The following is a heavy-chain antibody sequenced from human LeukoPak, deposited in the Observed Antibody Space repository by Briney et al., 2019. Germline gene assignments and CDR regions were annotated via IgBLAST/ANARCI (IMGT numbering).Heavy chain of an antibody. Sequence: SETLSLTCAVYGGSFSGYYWSWIRQPPGKGLEWIGEINHSGSTNYNPSLKSRVTISVDTSKNQFSLKLSSVTAADTAVYYCARRRGAVSGTQIFDYWGQGTLVTVSS. CDR1: GGSFSGYY. D-gene: IGHD6-19*01. J-gene: IGHJ4*02. V-gene: IGHV4-34*01. CDR3: ARRRGAVSGTQIFDY. CDR2: INHSGST.